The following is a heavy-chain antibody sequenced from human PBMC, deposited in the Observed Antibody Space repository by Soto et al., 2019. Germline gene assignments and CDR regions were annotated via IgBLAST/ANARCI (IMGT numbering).Heavy chain of an antibody. Sequence: GGFLRLSCAASGFTFSSYAMSWVRQAPGKGLEWVSAISGSGGTTYYADSVKGRFTISRDNSKNTLYLQMNSLRVEDTAVYYCAKAVTGWYVVGPFDYWGQGTLVTSPQ. D-gene: IGHD6-19*01. CDR2: ISGSGGTT. CDR3: AKAVTGWYVVGPFDY. V-gene: IGHV3-23*01. J-gene: IGHJ4*02. CDR1: GFTFSSYA.